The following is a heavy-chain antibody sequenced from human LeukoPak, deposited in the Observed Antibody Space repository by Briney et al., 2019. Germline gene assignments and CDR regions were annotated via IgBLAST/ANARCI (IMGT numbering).Heavy chain of an antibody. Sequence: GESLKISCWGSGYSFTTYWIGWVRQMPGKGLEWMGIIYPGDSDTRYSPSFQGQVTMSADKSINTAYLQWSSLKASDTAMYYCARRQGCSSTSCPPDSWGQGTLVTVSS. CDR3: ARRQGCSSTSCPPDS. V-gene: IGHV5-51*01. CDR2: IYPGDSDT. D-gene: IGHD2-2*01. CDR1: GYSFTTYW. J-gene: IGHJ4*02.